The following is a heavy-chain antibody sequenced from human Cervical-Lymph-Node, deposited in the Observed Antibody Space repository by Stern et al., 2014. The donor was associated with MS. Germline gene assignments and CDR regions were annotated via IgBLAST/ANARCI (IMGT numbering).Heavy chain of an antibody. CDR2: ISWDASQK. J-gene: IGHJ4*02. Sequence: VQLVESGGGVVQPGASLRLSCAVSGFPFSSYGMHWVRQSPGKGLEWVAVISWDASQKSYADSVRGRFTISRDKSKNTLYLQMDSLRPEDTAVYFCAKSGDYTGTFSPGDYWGQGTLVTVSS. D-gene: IGHD3-10*01. V-gene: IGHV3-30*18. CDR3: AKSGDYTGTFSPGDY. CDR1: GFPFSSYG.